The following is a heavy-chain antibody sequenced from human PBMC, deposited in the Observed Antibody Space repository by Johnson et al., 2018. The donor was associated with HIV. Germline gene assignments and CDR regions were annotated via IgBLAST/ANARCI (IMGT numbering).Heavy chain of an antibody. V-gene: IGHV3-33*08. J-gene: IGHJ3*02. CDR3: AREKIRAFDI. Sequence: QVQLVESGGGVVQPGGSLRLSCAASGFTLSSYAMHWVRQAPGKGLEWVAVIWYDGSNKYYADSVKGRFTISRDNSKNTLYLQMNSLRAGDTAVYYCAREKIRAFDIWGLGTMVTVSS. CDR2: IWYDGSNK. CDR1: GFTLSSYA.